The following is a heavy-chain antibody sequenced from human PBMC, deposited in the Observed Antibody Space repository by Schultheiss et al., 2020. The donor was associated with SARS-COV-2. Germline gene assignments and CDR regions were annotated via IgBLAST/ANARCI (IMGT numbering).Heavy chain of an antibody. CDR1: GFTFSSYA. V-gene: IGHV3-30*01. CDR3: ARVHNGMDV. CDR2: ISYDGSNK. Sequence: GGSLRLSCAASGFTFSSYAMHWVRQAPGKGLEWVAVISYDGSNKYYADSVKGRFTISRDNSKNTLYLQMNSLRAEDTAVYYCARVHNGMDVWGQGTTVTVSS. J-gene: IGHJ6*02.